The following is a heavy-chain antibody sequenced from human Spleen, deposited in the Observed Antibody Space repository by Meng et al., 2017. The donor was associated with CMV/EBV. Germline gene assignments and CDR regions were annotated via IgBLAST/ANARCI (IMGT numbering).Heavy chain of an antibody. CDR3: ARASGRFLKDGMDV. Sequence: GGSLRLSCATSGFTFSTFWMHWVRQGPGKGLVWVSRINSDGSSTSYADSVKGRFTISRDNSKNTLYLQMNSLRAEDTAVYNCARASGRFLKDGMDVWGQGTTVTVSS. CDR1: GFTFSTFW. CDR2: INSDGSST. J-gene: IGHJ6*02. D-gene: IGHD3-3*01. V-gene: IGHV3-74*01.